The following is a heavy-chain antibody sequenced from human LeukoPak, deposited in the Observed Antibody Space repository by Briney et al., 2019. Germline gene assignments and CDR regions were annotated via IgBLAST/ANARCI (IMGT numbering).Heavy chain of an antibody. J-gene: IGHJ5*02. CDR2: INPNSGGT. D-gene: IGHD2-2*02. CDR1: GYTFTGYY. Sequence: ASVKVSCKASGYTFTGYYTHWVRQAPGQGLEWMGRINPNSGGTNYAQKFQGRVTMTRDTSISTAYMELSRLRSDDTAVYYCARVRTPNARNCSSTSCYRGNWFDPWGQGTLVTVSS. V-gene: IGHV1-2*06. CDR3: ARVRTPNARNCSSTSCYRGNWFDP.